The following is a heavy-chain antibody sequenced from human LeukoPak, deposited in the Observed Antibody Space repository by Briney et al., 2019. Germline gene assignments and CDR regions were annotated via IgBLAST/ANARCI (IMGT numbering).Heavy chain of an antibody. CDR2: IDWDDDK. CDR1: GFSLSTSGMC. Sequence: SGPALVKPTQTLTLTCTFPGFSLSTSGMCVSWIRQPPGKALEWLARIDWDDDKYYSTSLKTRLTNSKDTSKNQVVLTMTNMDPVDTATYYCARSVGATSVVDYWGQGTLVTVSS. D-gene: IGHD1-26*01. V-gene: IGHV2-70*11. CDR3: ARSVGATSVVDY. J-gene: IGHJ4*02.